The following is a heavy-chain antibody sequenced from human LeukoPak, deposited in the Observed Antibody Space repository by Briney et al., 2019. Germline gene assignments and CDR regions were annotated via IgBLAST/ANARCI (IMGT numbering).Heavy chain of an antibody. D-gene: IGHD3-3*01. CDR1: GFTFSSYS. CDR3: TRDASVSQGY. V-gene: IGHV3-21*01. Sequence: GGYLRLSCAASGFTFSSYSMNWVRQAPGKGLEWVSSISSSSSYIYYADSVKGRFTISRDNAKNSLYLQMNSLRAEDTAVYYCTRDASVSQGYWGQGTLVTVSS. J-gene: IGHJ4*02. CDR2: ISSSSSYI.